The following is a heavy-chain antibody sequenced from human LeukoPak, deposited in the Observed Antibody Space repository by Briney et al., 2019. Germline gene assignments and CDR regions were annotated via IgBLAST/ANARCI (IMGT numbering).Heavy chain of an antibody. V-gene: IGHV3-7*01. CDR3: ARGGQLLRFGESEDY. CDR1: GFTFSSYW. J-gene: IGHJ4*02. CDR2: IKQDGSEK. D-gene: IGHD3-10*01. Sequence: PGGSLRLSCAASGFTFSSYWMSWVRQAPGKGLEWVANIKQDGSEKYYVDSVKGRFTISRDNAKNSLYLQMNSLRAEDTAVYYCARGGQLLRFGESEDYWGQGTLVTVSS.